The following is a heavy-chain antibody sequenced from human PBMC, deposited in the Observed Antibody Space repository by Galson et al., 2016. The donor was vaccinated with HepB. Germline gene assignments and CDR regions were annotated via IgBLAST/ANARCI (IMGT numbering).Heavy chain of an antibody. CDR1: GGTFNGYY. CDR2: INHSGNT. V-gene: IGHV4-34*01. Sequence: SETLSLTCGVFGGTFNGYYWTWIRQPPGKGLEWIGEINHSGNTNYNPSLKSRVTLSVDTSKKQFTLELTSVTAADTAIYYCARGTYYDSATRFDPWGQGTLVTVAS. J-gene: IGHJ5*02. D-gene: IGHD3-3*01. CDR3: ARGTYYDSATRFDP.